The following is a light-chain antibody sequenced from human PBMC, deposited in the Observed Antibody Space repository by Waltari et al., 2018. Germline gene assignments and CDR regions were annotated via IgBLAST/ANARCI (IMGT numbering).Light chain of an antibody. V-gene: IGKV3-20*01. Sequence: EIVLTLSTCTLSLPPGERATPSCRASQSVGSSYLAWYQQKPGQAPRLLIYGASSRATDIPDRFSGSGSGTDFTLTISRLEPEDFAVYYCQQYGNSPRTFGQGTKLEIK. CDR3: QQYGNSPRT. CDR1: QSVGSSY. CDR2: GAS. J-gene: IGKJ2*02.